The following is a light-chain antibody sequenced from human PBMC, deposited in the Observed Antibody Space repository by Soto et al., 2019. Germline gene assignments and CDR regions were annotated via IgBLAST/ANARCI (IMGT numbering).Light chain of an antibody. Sequence: QSALTQPASVSGSPGQSITISCTGTSSDDGSYNLVSWYQQHPGKAPKLMIYEGIKRPSGVSNRFSGSKSGNTASLTISGLQAEDEADYYCCSYAGARVFGGGTKLTVL. J-gene: IGLJ2*01. CDR1: SSDDGSYNL. CDR3: CSYAGARV. CDR2: EGI. V-gene: IGLV2-23*01.